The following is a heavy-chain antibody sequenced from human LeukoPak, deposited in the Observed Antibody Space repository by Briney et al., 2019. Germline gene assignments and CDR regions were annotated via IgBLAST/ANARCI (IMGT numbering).Heavy chain of an antibody. CDR2: ISAYNGNT. D-gene: IGHD1-26*01. CDR3: ARKRLGWEITLGVGTLDY. Sequence: ASVKVSCKASGYTFTSYGISWVRQAPGQGLEWMGWISAYNGNTNYAQKLQGRVTMTTDTSTSTAYMELRSLRSDDTAVYYCARKRLGWEITLGVGTLDYWGQGTLVTVSS. J-gene: IGHJ4*02. CDR1: GYTFTSYG. V-gene: IGHV1-18*01.